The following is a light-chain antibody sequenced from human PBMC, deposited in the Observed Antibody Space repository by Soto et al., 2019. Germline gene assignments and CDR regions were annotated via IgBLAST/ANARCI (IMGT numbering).Light chain of an antibody. V-gene: IGLV2-14*03. CDR3: SSYTSSSTYVV. CDR2: DVS. CDR1: SSDVGGYNY. Sequence: QSVLTQPASVSGPPGQSITISCTGTSSDVGGYNYVSWYQLHPGKAPKLMIYDVSNRPSGVSNRFSGSKSGNTASLTISGLQAEDEADYYCSSYTSSSTYVVFGGGTKLTVL. J-gene: IGLJ2*01.